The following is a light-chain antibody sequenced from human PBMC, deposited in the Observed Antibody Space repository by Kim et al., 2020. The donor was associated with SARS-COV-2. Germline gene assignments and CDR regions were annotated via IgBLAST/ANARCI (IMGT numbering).Light chain of an antibody. Sequence: GDTGPVDCSGTSSVVGDYDFSDWCQHLTGKATTVMIYEVNQRPSGVPDRFSGSKSGNTASLTVSGLQAENEADYCCSSYAGTQNLVFGGGTQLTVL. CDR3: SSYAGTQNLV. J-gene: IGLJ2*01. CDR2: EVN. V-gene: IGLV2-8*01. CDR1: SSVVGDYDF.